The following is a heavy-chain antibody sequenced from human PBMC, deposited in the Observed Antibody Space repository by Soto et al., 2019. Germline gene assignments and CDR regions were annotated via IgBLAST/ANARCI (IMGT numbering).Heavy chain of an antibody. CDR2: IKSKTDGGTT. J-gene: IGHJ4*02. CDR1: GFTFSNAW. CDR3: TTILYYDFWSGYSTDPNDY. V-gene: IGHV3-15*07. Sequence: GGSLRLSCAASGFTFSNAWMNWVRQAPGKGLEWVGRIKSKTDGGTTDYAAPVKGRFTISRDDSKNTLYLQMNSLKTEDTAVYYCTTILYYDFWSGYSTDPNDYWGQGTLVTVSS. D-gene: IGHD3-3*01.